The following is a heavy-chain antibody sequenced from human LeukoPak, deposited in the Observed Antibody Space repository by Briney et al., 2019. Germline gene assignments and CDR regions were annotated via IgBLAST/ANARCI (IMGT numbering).Heavy chain of an antibody. CDR2: FYNSGRS. V-gene: IGHV4-59*01. D-gene: IGHD3-16*01. CDR1: DDSISDYY. J-gene: IGHJ4*02. CDR3: TRGAGWLIDY. Sequence: SETLSLTCTVSDDSISDYYRGWIRQPPGKGLEWIGYFYNSGRSTYNPSLKSRVTISADTSKNHFSLKLNSVTTADTAVYYCTRGAGWLIDYWGQGILVTISS.